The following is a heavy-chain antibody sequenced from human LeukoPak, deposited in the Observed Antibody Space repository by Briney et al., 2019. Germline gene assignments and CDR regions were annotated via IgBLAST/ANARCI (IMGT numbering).Heavy chain of an antibody. V-gene: IGHV3-23*01. CDR1: GFTFSSYA. CDR3: AKDRCGTDYYFDY. D-gene: IGHD1-1*01. CDR2: ISGSVGST. Sequence: GGSLRLSCAASGFTFSSYAMSWVRQAPGKGLEWVSAISGSVGSTYYADSVKGRFTISRDNSKNTLYLQMNSLRAEDTAVYYCAKDRCGTDYYFDYWGQGTLVTVSS. J-gene: IGHJ4*02.